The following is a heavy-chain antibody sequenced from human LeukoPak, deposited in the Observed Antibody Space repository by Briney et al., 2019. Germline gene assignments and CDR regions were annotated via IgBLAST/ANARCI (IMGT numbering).Heavy chain of an antibody. CDR2: MNPNSGNT. V-gene: IGHV1-8*01. D-gene: IGHD6-19*01. Sequence: ASVKVSCKASGYTFTSHVINWVRQAPGQGLEWMGWMNPNSGNTGYAQKFQGRVTMTRNTSISTAYMELSSLRSEDTAVYYCARDSSGWYHWFDPWGQGTLVTVSS. J-gene: IGHJ5*02. CDR3: ARDSSGWYHWFDP. CDR1: GYTFTSHV.